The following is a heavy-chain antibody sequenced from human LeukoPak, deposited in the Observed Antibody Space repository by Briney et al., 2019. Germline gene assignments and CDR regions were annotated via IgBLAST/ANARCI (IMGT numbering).Heavy chain of an antibody. Sequence: PGGSLRLSCAASGFTFSSYAMHWVRQAPGKGLEWVAVISYDGSNKYYADSVKGRFTISRDNSKNTLYLQMNSLRAEDTAVYYCARVAADGDYDSPELYLDYWGQGTLVTVSS. CDR3: ARVAADGDYDSPELYLDY. V-gene: IGHV3-30*04. D-gene: IGHD4-17*01. J-gene: IGHJ4*02. CDR1: GFTFSSYA. CDR2: ISYDGSNK.